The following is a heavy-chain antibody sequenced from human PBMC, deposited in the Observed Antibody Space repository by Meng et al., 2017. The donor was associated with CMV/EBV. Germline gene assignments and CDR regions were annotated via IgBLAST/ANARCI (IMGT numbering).Heavy chain of an antibody. Sequence: GESLKISCAASGFTFSSYWMSWVRQAPGKGLEWVANIKQDGSEKYYVDSVKGRFTISRDNAKNSLYLQMNSLRAEDTAVYYCARDDCSGGSCSYGMDVWGQGTTVTV. D-gene: IGHD2-15*01. V-gene: IGHV3-7*01. CDR1: GFTFSSYW. CDR2: IKQDGSEK. J-gene: IGHJ6*02. CDR3: ARDDCSGGSCSYGMDV.